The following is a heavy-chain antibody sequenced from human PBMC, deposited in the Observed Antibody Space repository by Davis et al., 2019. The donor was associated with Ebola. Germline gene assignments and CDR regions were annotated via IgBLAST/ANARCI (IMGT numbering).Heavy chain of an antibody. CDR2: IGTGGDT. V-gene: IGHV3-13*01. D-gene: IGHD3-10*01. J-gene: IGHJ6*02. CDR3: ARGVAGRVRGVPWAMDV. CDR1: GFTFSNYD. Sequence: GESLKISCAASGFTFSNYDLHWVRQATGKGLEWVSAIGTGGDTYYPGSVRGRFTISRENAKNSFYLQLNSLRAGDTAVYYCARGVAGRVRGVPWAMDVWGQGTTVTVSS.